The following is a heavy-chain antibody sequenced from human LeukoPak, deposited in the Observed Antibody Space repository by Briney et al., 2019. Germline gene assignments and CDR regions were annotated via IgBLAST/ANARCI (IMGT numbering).Heavy chain of an antibody. CDR2: ISGSGGST. D-gene: IGHD3-3*01. CDR3: AKIFRYYDFWSGYLDY. CDR1: GFTFSSYA. Sequence: QPGGSLRLSCAASGFTFSSYAMSWVRRAPGKGLEWVSTISGSGGSTYYADSVKGRFTISRDNSKNTLYLQMNTLRAEDTAVYYCAKIFRYYDFWSGYLDYWGQGTLVTVSS. V-gene: IGHV3-23*01. J-gene: IGHJ4*02.